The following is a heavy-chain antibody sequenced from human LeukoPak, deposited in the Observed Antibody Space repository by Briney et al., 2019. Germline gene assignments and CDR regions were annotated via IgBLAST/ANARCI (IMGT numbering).Heavy chain of an antibody. Sequence: SQTLSLTCAISGDSVSSNSVAWNWIRQSPSRGLEWLGRTYYGSKWYNDYAVSVKSRITINPDTSKNQFSLQLNSVTPEDTAVYYCAGKSADSGFDSWGQGTLVTVSS. CDR2: TYYGSKWYN. V-gene: IGHV6-1*01. CDR1: GDSVSSNSVA. J-gene: IGHJ4*02. CDR3: AGKSADSGFDS. D-gene: IGHD6-13*01.